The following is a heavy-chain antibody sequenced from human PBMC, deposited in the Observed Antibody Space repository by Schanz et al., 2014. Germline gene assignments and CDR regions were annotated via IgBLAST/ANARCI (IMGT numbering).Heavy chain of an antibody. V-gene: IGHV3-23*01. CDR1: GFTFSNYV. D-gene: IGHD1-26*01. CDR2: IGTSGGT. CDR3: ARNRGSGGQNWYFDL. J-gene: IGHJ2*01. Sequence: EVQLLESGGGLVQPGGSLRLSCAASGFTFSNYVMSWVRQAPGKGLEWVSTIGTSGGTNYAESVKGRFTISRDNTKNSLFLQLNSLRADDTAVYYCARNRGSGGQNWYFDLWGRGTLVTVSS.